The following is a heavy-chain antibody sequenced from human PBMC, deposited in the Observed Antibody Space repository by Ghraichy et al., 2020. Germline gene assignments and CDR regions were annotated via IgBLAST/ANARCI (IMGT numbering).Heavy chain of an antibody. D-gene: IGHD5-18*01. V-gene: IGHV4-59*01. CDR3: ARGTGGYSYGTFDY. J-gene: IGHJ4*02. Sequence: SETLSLTCTVSGGSISSYYWSWIRQHPGKGLEWIGYIYYSGSTNYNPSLKSRVTISVDTSKNQFSLKLSSVTAADTAVYYCARGTGGYSYGTFDYWGQGTLVTVSS. CDR1: GGSISSYY. CDR2: IYYSGST.